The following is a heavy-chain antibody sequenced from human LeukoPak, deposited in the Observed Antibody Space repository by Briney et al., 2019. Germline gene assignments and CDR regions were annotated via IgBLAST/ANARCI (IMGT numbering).Heavy chain of an antibody. J-gene: IGHJ3*02. V-gene: IGHV4-30-4*08. Sequence: KPSETLSLTCTVSGGSISSGDYYWSWIRQPPGKGLEWIGYIYYSGSTYYNPSLKSRVTISVDTSKNQFSLKLSSVTAADTAVYYCARDRRSGYAAHDAFDIWGQGTMVTVSS. CDR3: ARDRRSGYAAHDAFDI. D-gene: IGHD5-12*01. CDR2: IYYSGST. CDR1: GGSISSGDYY.